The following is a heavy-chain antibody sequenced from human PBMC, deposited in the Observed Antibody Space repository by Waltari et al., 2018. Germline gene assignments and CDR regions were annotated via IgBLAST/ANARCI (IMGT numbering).Heavy chain of an antibody. J-gene: IGHJ4*02. CDR2: IYRSGST. V-gene: IGHV4-38-2*01. CDR1: GYSISSGYY. CDR3: AIRPPVGAADRWRYFDY. Sequence: QVQLQESGPGLVKPSEPLSLTCAVSGYSISSGYYWGWIRQPPGKGLEGIGGIYRSGSTYYNPSLKSRVTISVDTSKNQFSLKLISVTAADTAVYYCAIRPPVGAADRWRYFDYWGQGTLVTVSS. D-gene: IGHD6-13*01.